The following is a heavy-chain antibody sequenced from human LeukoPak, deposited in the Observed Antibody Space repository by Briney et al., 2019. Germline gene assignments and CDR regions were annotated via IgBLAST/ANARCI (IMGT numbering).Heavy chain of an antibody. CDR1: GFTFSSYS. Sequence: GGSLRLSCAASGFTFSSYSMNWVRQAPGKGLEWVSSISSSSSYIYYADSVKGRFTISRDNSKNTLYLQMNSLRAEDTAVYYCARDARTVGITMIVVGFDYWGQGTLVTVSS. J-gene: IGHJ4*02. CDR3: ARDARTVGITMIVVGFDY. D-gene: IGHD3-22*01. V-gene: IGHV3-21*01. CDR2: ISSSSSYI.